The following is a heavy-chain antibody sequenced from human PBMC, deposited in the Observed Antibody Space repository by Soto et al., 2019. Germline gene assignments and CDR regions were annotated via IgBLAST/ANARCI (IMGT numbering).Heavy chain of an antibody. J-gene: IGHJ6*03. CDR2: MNPNGGNT. V-gene: IGHV1-8*01. CDR1: GYTFTSYD. D-gene: IGHD2-15*01. Sequence: QVQLVQSGAEVKKPGASVKVSCKASGYTFTSYDINWVRQATGQGLEWMGWMNPNGGNTGYAQKFQGRVTMTRNTSISTAYMELSSLRSEDTAVYYCARGGPDTNIVVVVAATTYYYMDVWGKGTTVTVSS. CDR3: ARGGPDTNIVVVVAATTYYYMDV.